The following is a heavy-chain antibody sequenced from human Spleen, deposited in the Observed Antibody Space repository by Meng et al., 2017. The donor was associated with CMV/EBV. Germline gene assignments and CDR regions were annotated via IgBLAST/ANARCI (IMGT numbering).Heavy chain of an antibody. CDR2: VGIAGDT. Sequence: GESLKISCRASGFSLRRYDMHWVRQSTAKRLEWVSSVGIAGDTYYPGAVKGRFTVSRENAKTSLSLQMSSLRAGDTAVYFCIRGRVATFDGFDIWGQGTMVTVSS. V-gene: IGHV3-13*01. CDR3: IRGRVATFDGFDI. J-gene: IGHJ3*02. D-gene: IGHD2/OR15-2a*01. CDR1: GFSLRRYD.